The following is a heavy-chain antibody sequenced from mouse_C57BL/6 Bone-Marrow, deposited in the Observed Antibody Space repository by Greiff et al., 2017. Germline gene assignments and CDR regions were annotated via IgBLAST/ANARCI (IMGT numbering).Heavy chain of an antibody. J-gene: IGHJ1*03. D-gene: IGHD1-1*01. CDR2: IHPNSGST. CDR1: GYTFPSYW. Sequence: QVQLQQPGAELVKPGASVKLSCKASGYTFPSYWMHWVKQRPGPGLEWIGMIHPNSGSTNYNEKFKSKATLTVDKSSSTAYMQLSSLTSEDSAVYYCARRDYYYGSSPWCFDVGGTGTTGTVAS. CDR3: ARRDYYYGSSPWCFDV. V-gene: IGHV1-64*01.